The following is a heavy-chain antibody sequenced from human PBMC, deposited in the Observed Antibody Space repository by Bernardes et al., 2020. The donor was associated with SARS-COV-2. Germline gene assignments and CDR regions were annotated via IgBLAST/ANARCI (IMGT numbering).Heavy chain of an antibody. D-gene: IGHD3-3*01. Sequence: SLRPSCLASGFIFSDFVMNWVRQAPGKGLEWLSYISSISSIIYFADSVKGRFTISRDNANNSLYLQMNSLRDEDTAVYYCARDLPSYDFWSGSSTLDYWGQGTLVTVSS. J-gene: IGHJ4*02. V-gene: IGHV3-48*02. CDR3: ARDLPSYDFWSGSSTLDY. CDR1: GFIFSDFV. CDR2: ISSISSII.